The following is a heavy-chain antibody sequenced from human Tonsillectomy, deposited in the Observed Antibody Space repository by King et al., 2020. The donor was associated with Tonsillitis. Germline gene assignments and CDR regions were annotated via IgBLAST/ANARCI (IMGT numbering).Heavy chain of an antibody. CDR1: GGSISSYY. V-gene: IGHV4-59*01. Sequence: QLQESGPGLVEPSETLSLTCTVSGGSISSYYWSWIRQPPGKGLEWIGYIYDSENTNYNPSLKSRVTISVDTSKNQFSLKLTSVTAADTAVYYCARRGSGPNWYFDLWGRGTLVTVSS. J-gene: IGHJ2*01. D-gene: IGHD2-15*01. CDR2: IYDSENT. CDR3: ARRGSGPNWYFDL.